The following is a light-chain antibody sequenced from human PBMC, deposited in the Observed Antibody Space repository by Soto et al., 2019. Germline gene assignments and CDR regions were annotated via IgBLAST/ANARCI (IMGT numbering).Light chain of an antibody. CDR3: QQYHSYWT. CDR1: QNIRSR. CDR2: DAS. V-gene: IGKV1-5*01. J-gene: IGKJ1*01. Sequence: DFQMTQSPSTLSASVGDRVTITCRASQNIRSRLAWFQQKPGKAPKLLIYDASSLDSGVPQRFSGSGSGTEFTLTISSLQTDDFSTYYCQQYHSYWTFGQGTKVDIK.